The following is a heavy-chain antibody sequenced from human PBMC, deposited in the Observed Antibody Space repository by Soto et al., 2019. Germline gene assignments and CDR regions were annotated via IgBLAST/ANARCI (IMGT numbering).Heavy chain of an antibody. D-gene: IGHD3-22*01. Sequence: EVQLVESGGGLIQPGGSLRLSCAASGFTVSSNYMSWVRQPPGKGLEWVSVIYSGGSTYYADSVKGRFTISRDNSMKTLYLQMNSLRAEDTAVYYCARSGDYDSNESFDYWGQGTLVTVSS. CDR1: GFTVSSNY. V-gene: IGHV3-53*01. CDR2: IYSGGST. J-gene: IGHJ4*02. CDR3: ARSGDYDSNESFDY.